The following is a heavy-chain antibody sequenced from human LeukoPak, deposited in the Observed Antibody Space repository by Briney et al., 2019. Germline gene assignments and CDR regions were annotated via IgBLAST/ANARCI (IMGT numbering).Heavy chain of an antibody. CDR2: ISGSGGST. Sequence: GGSLRLSCAASGFTFSSYAMSWVRQAPGKGLEWVSAISGSGGSTYYADSVKGRFTISRDNSKNTLYLQMNSLRAEDTAVYYCAKTPVGQWRGVTVTTYFDYWGQGTLVTVSS. CDR1: GFTFSSYA. CDR3: AKTPVGQWRGVTVTTYFDY. J-gene: IGHJ4*02. V-gene: IGHV3-23*01. D-gene: IGHD4-17*01.